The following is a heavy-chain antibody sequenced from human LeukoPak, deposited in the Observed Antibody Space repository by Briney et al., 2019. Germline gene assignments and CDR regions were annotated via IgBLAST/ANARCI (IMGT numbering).Heavy chain of an antibody. Sequence: PSETLSLTCAVYGGSFSGYYWSWIRQPPGKGLEWIGEINHSGSTNYNPSLKSRVTISVDTSKNQFSLKLSSVTAADTAVYYCARLLRGAVDYWGQGTLVTVSS. D-gene: IGHD2-15*01. J-gene: IGHJ4*02. CDR1: GGSFSGYY. CDR2: INHSGST. CDR3: ARLLRGAVDY. V-gene: IGHV4-34*01.